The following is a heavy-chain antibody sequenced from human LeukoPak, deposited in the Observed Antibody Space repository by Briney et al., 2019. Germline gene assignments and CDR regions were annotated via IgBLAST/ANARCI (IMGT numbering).Heavy chain of an antibody. V-gene: IGHV1-3*01. J-gene: IGHJ5*02. D-gene: IGHD3-3*01. Sequence: VSVKVSCKASRYTFTNYALHWVRQAPGQRFEWMGWINAGNGNTKYSQKFQGRVTITRDTSANTAYMQLSSLRSEDTAVYYCARGTYYTFWSGSFDPWGQGTLVTVSS. CDR3: ARGTYYTFWSGSFDP. CDR2: INAGNGNT. CDR1: RYTFTNYA.